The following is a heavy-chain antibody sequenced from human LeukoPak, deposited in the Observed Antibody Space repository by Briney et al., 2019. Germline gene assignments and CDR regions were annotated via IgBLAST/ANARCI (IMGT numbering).Heavy chain of an antibody. CDR1: GFTFSSYV. J-gene: IGHJ3*02. CDR3: ARDHHRRYYDSQARDTFDI. CDR2: ISYDGSNE. V-gene: IGHV3-30*04. D-gene: IGHD3-22*01. Sequence: GRSLRLSCAASGFTFSSYVMHWVRQAPGKGLEWVAIISYDGSNEYYADSVKGRFTISRDNSKNTLYLQMNSLRAEDTAVYYCARDHHRRYYDSQARDTFDIWGQGTMVTVSS.